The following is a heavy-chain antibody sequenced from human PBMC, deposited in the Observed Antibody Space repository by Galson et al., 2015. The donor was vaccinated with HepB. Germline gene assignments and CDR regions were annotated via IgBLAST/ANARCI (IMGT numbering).Heavy chain of an antibody. V-gene: IGHV3-23*01. CDR2: ISGSGGST. J-gene: IGHJ5*02. CDR1: GFTFSSYA. Sequence: SLRLSCAASGFTFSSYAMSWVRQAPGKGLEWVSAISGSGGSTYYADSVKGRFTISRDNSKNTLYLQMNSLRAEDTAVYYCARGRYYDILRDPFNHNWFDPWGQGTLVTVSS. CDR3: ARGRYYDILRDPFNHNWFDP. D-gene: IGHD3-9*01.